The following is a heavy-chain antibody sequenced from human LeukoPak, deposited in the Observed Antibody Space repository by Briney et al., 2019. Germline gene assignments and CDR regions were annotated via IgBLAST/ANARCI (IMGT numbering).Heavy chain of an antibody. CDR3: AGGITASYYYMAF. V-gene: IGHV4-59*08. Sequence: TSETLSLTCTVSGDSISTYYWSWIRQPPGKGLEWIGYIYYSGSTNYNPSLKSRITISIDTSQNHFSLNLISVTAADTAIYYCAGGITASYYYMAFWGRGATVTVSS. D-gene: IGHD3-16*01. CDR1: GDSISTYY. CDR2: IYYSGST. J-gene: IGHJ6*03.